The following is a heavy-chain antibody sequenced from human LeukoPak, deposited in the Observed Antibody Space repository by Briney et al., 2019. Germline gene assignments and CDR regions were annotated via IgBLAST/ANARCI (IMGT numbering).Heavy chain of an antibody. J-gene: IGHJ4*02. Sequence: SETLSLTCAVYGGSFSGYYWSWIRQPPGKGLEWIGEINHSGSTNYNPSLKSRVTISVDTSKNQFSLKLSSVTAADTAVYYCARQRGRIVGATIMEYWGQGTLVTVSS. CDR1: GGSFSGYY. CDR3: ARQRGRIVGATIMEY. D-gene: IGHD1-26*01. CDR2: INHSGST. V-gene: IGHV4-34*01.